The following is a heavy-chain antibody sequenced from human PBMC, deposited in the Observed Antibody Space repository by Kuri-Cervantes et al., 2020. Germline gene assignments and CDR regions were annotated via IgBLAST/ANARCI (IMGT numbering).Heavy chain of an antibody. CDR3: ARVSKGSSDFDY. J-gene: IGHJ4*02. CDR1: GGSISSGDYY. CDR2: IYYSGST. D-gene: IGHD6-13*01. Sequence: SETLSLTCTVSGGSISSGDYYWSWIRQPPGKGLEWIGYIYYSGSTYYNPSLKSRVTISVDTSKNQFSLKLSSVTAADTAVYYCARVSKGSSDFDYWGQGTLVTVSS. V-gene: IGHV4-30-4*08.